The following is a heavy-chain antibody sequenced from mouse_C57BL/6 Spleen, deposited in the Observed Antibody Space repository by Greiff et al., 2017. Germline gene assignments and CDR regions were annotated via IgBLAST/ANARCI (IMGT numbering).Heavy chain of an antibody. CDR3: ASYGSSYPDYAMDY. V-gene: IGHV1-82*01. CDR1: GYAFSSSW. CDR2: IYPGDGDT. J-gene: IGHJ4*01. Sequence: QVQLQQSGPELVKPGASVKISCKASGYAFSSSWMNWVKQRPGKGLEWIGRIYPGDGDTNYNGKFKGKATLTADKSSSTAYMQLSSLTSEDSAVYVCASYGSSYPDYAMDYWGQGTSVTVSS. D-gene: IGHD1-1*01.